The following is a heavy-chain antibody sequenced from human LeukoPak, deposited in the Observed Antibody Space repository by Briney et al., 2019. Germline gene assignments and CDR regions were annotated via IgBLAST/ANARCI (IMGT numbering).Heavy chain of an antibody. V-gene: IGHV3-7*05. CDR1: GFTFSSYW. J-gene: IGHJ4*02. CDR3: ARSQPAEVNSFDY. D-gene: IGHD1-14*01. CDR2: IKQDGSEK. Sequence: PGGSLRLSCAASGFTFSSYWMGWVRQAPGKGLEWVANIKQDGSEKYYVDSVKGRFTISRDNAKNSLYLQMNSLRAEDTAVYYCARSQPAEVNSFDYWGQGTLVTVSS.